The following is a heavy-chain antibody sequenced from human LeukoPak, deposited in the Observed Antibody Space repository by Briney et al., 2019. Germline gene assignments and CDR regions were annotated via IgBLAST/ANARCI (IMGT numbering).Heavy chain of an antibody. V-gene: IGHV4-39*07. CDR1: GGSISSSSYY. CDR2: IYYSGST. Sequence: PSETLSLTCTVSGGSISSSSYYWGWTRQPPGKGLEWIGSIYYSGSTYYNPSLKSRVTISVVTSKNQFSLKLSSVTAADTAVYYCVGTDGGWLRLTVGGSFDYWGQGTLVTVSS. J-gene: IGHJ4*02. D-gene: IGHD5-12*01. CDR3: VGTDGGWLRLTVGGSFDY.